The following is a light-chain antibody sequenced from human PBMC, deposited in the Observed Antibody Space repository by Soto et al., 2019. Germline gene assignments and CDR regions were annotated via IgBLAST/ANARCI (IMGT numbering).Light chain of an antibody. CDR2: HAS. CDR1: ESISNW. V-gene: IGKV1-5*01. J-gene: IGKJ1*01. Sequence: IPLTQSPPTLPASVGDRVTLTCRASESISNWLAWYQQRPGTAPKLLIYHASILETAVPSRFSGNGSGTEFTLTISSLQPGDFANYYCQQYRTYSFGQGSRVEIK. CDR3: QQYRTYS.